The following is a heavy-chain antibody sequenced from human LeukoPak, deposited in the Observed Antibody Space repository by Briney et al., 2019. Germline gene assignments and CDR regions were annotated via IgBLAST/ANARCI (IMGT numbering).Heavy chain of an antibody. D-gene: IGHD2-2*01. V-gene: IGHV3-21*01. J-gene: IGHJ4*02. CDR2: ISSSSSYI. Sequence: PGGSLRLSCAASGFTFSSYRMNWVRQAPGKGLGWVSSISSSSSYIYYADSVKGRFTISRDNAKNSLYLQMNSLRAEDTAVYYFARVLDCSSSRYQAFPYWGQGTLVTVSS. CDR1: GFTFSSYR. CDR3: ARVLDCSSSRYQAFPY.